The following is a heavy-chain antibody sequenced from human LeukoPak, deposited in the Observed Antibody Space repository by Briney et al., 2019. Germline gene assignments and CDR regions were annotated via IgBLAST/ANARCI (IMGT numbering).Heavy chain of an antibody. Sequence: SGGSLRLSCAASGFSFSVYEMHWVRQAPGKGLEWISDIRCSGTTTYYADSVRGRFSISRDNAKNSLYLQMNSLRAEDTAVYYCTTLTVGSNFDYWGQGTLVTLSS. CDR1: GFSFSVYE. D-gene: IGHD1-26*01. CDR3: TTLTVGSNFDY. V-gene: IGHV3-48*03. CDR2: IRCSGTTT. J-gene: IGHJ4*02.